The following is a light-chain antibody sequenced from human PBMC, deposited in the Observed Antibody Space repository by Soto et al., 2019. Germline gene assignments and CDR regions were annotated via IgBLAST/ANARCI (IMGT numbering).Light chain of an antibody. CDR1: SSDLDGYNF. V-gene: IGLV2-14*03. Sequence: QYALTQPASVSGSPGQSVTISCTGTSSDLDGYNFVSWYQHHPGKAPKLMIYDVGTRHSGVSVRFSGSKSGNTASLTISGLQAEDEADYYCSSYSSSSSVFGTGTKLTVL. J-gene: IGLJ1*01. CDR2: DVG. CDR3: SSYSSSSSV.